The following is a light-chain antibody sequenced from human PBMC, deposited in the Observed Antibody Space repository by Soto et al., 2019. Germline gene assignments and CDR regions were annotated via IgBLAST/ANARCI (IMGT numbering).Light chain of an antibody. Sequence: EIVWTQSPATLSLSPGERATLSCRASQSVSSYLAWYQQKPGQAPRLLIYDASNRATGIPARFSGSGSGTDFTLTISSLEPEDFAVDYCQQRSNWPPITFGQGTRLEIK. CDR3: QQRSNWPPIT. CDR2: DAS. V-gene: IGKV3-11*01. CDR1: QSVSSY. J-gene: IGKJ5*01.